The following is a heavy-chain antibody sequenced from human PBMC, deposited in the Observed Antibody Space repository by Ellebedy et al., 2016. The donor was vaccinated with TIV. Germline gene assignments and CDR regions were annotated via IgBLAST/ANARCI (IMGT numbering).Heavy chain of an antibody. Sequence: GGSLRLXCAASGFTFSSYAMHWVRQAPGKGLEWVAVISYDGSNKYYADSVKGRFTISRDNSKNTLYLQMNSLRAEDTAVYYCAKDHYDYVWGSHLMKPYYFDYWGQGTLVTVSS. J-gene: IGHJ4*02. CDR1: GFTFSSYA. V-gene: IGHV3-30-3*01. CDR2: ISYDGSNK. D-gene: IGHD3-16*01. CDR3: AKDHYDYVWGSHLMKPYYFDY.